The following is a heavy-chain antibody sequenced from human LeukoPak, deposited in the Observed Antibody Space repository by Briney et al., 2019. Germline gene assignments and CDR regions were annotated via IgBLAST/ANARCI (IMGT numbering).Heavy chain of an antibody. CDR3: ARVGGYEYCSGGSCYPPFDF. J-gene: IGHJ4*02. CDR1: GYTSTSYY. Sequence: ASVKVSCKASGYTSTSYYMHWVRQAPGQGLEWMGIINPSGGGTSYAQKFQGRVTLTTDTSTSTAYMELTSLISDDTAVYYCARVGGYEYCSGGSCYPPFDFWGQGTLVTVSS. D-gene: IGHD2-15*01. V-gene: IGHV1-46*01. CDR2: INPSGGGT.